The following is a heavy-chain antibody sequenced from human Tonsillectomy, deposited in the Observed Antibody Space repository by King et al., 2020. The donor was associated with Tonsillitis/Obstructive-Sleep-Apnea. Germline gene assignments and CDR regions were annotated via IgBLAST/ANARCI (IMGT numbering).Heavy chain of an antibody. CDR3: ARPSCSSSSCYNWAGLDV. D-gene: IGHD2-2*02. CDR1: GYTFTNYA. Sequence: QLVQSGSELKKPGASVKVSCKASGYTFTNYAMNWVRQAPGQGLEWMGWINTNTGNPTYAQGFTGRFVFSLDTSVGTAYLQISSLKAEDTAVYYCARPSCSSSSCYNWAGLDVWGKGTTVTVSS. V-gene: IGHV7-4-1*02. J-gene: IGHJ6*04. CDR2: INTNTGNP.